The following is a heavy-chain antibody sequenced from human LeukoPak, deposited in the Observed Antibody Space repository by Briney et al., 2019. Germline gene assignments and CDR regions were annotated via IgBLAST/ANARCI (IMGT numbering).Heavy chain of an antibody. CDR2: IRQDGDTK. Sequence: GGSLRLPCAASGFPINAYWMTWVRQAPGRGLEWVANIRQDGDTKYYVDSVKGRFTISRDNAMNSLYLQMNSLRAEDTAIYYCARSLPYGTTWYGRSDFWGQGTLVTVSS. J-gene: IGHJ4*02. V-gene: IGHV3-7*03. D-gene: IGHD6-13*01. CDR1: GFPINAYW. CDR3: ARSLPYGTTWYGRSDF.